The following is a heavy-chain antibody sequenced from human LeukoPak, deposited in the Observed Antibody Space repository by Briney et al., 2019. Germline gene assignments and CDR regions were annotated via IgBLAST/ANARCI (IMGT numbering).Heavy chain of an antibody. V-gene: IGHV3-21*01. D-gene: IGHD4-17*01. Sequence: PGGSLRLSCAASGFTFSSHSMNWVRQAPGKVLEWVSSISRSSSYIYYADSVKGRFTISRDNAKNSLYLQMNSLRAEDTAVYYCARDDYGDYGFDYWGQGTLVTVSS. CDR2: ISRSSSYI. CDR1: GFTFSSHS. J-gene: IGHJ4*02. CDR3: ARDDYGDYGFDY.